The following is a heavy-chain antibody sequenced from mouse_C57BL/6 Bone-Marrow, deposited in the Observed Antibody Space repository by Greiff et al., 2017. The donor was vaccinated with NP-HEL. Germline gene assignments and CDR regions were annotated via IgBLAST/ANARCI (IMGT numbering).Heavy chain of an antibody. J-gene: IGHJ1*03. CDR2: IYPGDGDT. CDR1: GYAFSSYW. Sequence: QVQLQQSGAELVKPGASVKISCKASGYAFSSYWMNWVKQRPGKGLEWIGQIYPGDGDTNYNGKFKGKATLTADKSSSTAYMQLSSLTSEDSAVYFCARQGGYYYGSSPSYWYFDVWGTGTTVTVSS. CDR3: ARQGGYYYGSSPSYWYFDV. D-gene: IGHD1-1*01. V-gene: IGHV1-80*01.